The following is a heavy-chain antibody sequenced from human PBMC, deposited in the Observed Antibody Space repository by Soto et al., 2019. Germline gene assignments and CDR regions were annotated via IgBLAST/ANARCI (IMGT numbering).Heavy chain of an antibody. V-gene: IGHV3-33*01. CDR3: ARDSGFGGQGWDVDY. CDR1: GFTFRTYG. CDR2: IWYDGSNK. D-gene: IGHD3-16*01. J-gene: IGHJ4*02. Sequence: QVQLVESGGGVVQPGRSLGLSCAASGFTFRTYGMHWVRQAPGKGLEWVAIIWYDGSNKYYADSVKGRFTISRDNSKSTLYLRMNSLTADDTAEYYCARDSGFGGQGWDVDYWGQGTLVTVSS.